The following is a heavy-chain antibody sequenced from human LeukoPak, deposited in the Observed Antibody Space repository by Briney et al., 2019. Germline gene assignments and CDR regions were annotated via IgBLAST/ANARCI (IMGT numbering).Heavy chain of an antibody. Sequence: GGSLRLSCAASGFTFSSYAMHWVRQAPGKGLEWVAVISYDGSNKYYADSVKGRFTISRDNSKNTLYLQMNSLRAEDTAVYYCAKDLVKRSAAGTNNWFDPWGQGTLVTVSS. J-gene: IGHJ5*02. V-gene: IGHV3-30-3*01. CDR2: ISYDGSNK. D-gene: IGHD6-13*01. CDR1: GFTFSSYA. CDR3: AKDLVKRSAAGTNNWFDP.